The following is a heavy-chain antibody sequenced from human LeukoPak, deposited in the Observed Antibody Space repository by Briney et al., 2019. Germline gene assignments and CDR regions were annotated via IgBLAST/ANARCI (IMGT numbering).Heavy chain of an antibody. J-gene: IGHJ3*02. CDR3: ARGEPAASAFDI. CDR1: GFTFDDYG. CDR2: INWNGGST. D-gene: IGHD2-2*01. V-gene: IGHV3-20*04. Sequence: GGSLRLSCAASGFTFDDYGMSWVRQSPGKGLEWVSGINWNGGSTGYADSVKGRFTISRDNAKNSLYLQMNSLRAEDTALYYCARGEPAASAFDIWGQGTMVTVSS.